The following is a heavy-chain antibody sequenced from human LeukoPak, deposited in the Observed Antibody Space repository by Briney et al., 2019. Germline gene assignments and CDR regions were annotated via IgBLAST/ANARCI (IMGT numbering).Heavy chain of an antibody. CDR1: GGSISSSSYY. CDR2: IYYSGST. D-gene: IGHD2-21*01. CDR3: AHQGRGGDCYPLLVLAPKYPYYFDY. V-gene: IGHV4-39*07. J-gene: IGHJ4*02. Sequence: SETLSLTCTVSGGSISSSSYYWGWIRQPPGKGLEWIGSIYYSGSTYYNPSLKSRVTISVDTSKNQFSLKLSSVTAADTAVYYCAHQGRGGDCYPLLVLAPKYPYYFDYWGLGTLVTVSS.